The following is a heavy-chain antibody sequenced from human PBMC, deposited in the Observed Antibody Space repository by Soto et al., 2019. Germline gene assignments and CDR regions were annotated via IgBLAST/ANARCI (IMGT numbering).Heavy chain of an antibody. CDR3: ARVNPESGGYEKYIDY. J-gene: IGHJ4*02. CDR2: ISTNGGST. CDR1: GFTFSSYA. D-gene: IGHD5-12*01. Sequence: PWGSLRLSCSASGFTFSSYAMHWVRQAPGKGLEYVSSISTNGGSTHYADSVKGRFTISRDNSKNSLYLQMNSLRAEDTAVYYCARVNPESGGYEKYIDYWGQGTLVTVSS. V-gene: IGHV3-64*04.